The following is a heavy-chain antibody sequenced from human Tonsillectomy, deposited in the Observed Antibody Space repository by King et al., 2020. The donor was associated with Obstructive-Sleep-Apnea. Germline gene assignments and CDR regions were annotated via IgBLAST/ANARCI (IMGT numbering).Heavy chain of an antibody. Sequence: QLVQSGAEVKKPGASVKVSCKVSGYTLTELSMHWVRQAPGKGLEWMGGFDPEDGETIYAQKFQGRVTMTEDTSTDTAYMELSSLRSEDTAVYYCATLRTYLDSVSYPTGSDRPGDYYYGMDVWGQGTTVTVSS. J-gene: IGHJ6*02. D-gene: IGHD1-26*01. V-gene: IGHV1-24*01. CDR1: GYTLTELS. CDR2: FDPEDGET. CDR3: ATLRTYLDSVSYPTGSDRPGDYYYGMDV.